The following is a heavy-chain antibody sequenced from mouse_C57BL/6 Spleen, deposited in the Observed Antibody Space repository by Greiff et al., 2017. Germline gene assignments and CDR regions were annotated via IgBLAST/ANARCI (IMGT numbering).Heavy chain of an antibody. CDR1: GYSITSGYY. D-gene: IGHD1-1*02. J-gene: IGHJ3*01. Sequence: ESGPGLVKPSQSLSLTCSVTGYSITSGYYWNWIRQFPGNKLEWMGYISYDGSNNYNPSLKNRISITRDTSKNQFFLKLNSMTTEDTATYYCASGELWAPFAYWGQGTLVTVSA. CDR2: ISYDGSN. CDR3: ASGELWAPFAY. V-gene: IGHV3-6*01.